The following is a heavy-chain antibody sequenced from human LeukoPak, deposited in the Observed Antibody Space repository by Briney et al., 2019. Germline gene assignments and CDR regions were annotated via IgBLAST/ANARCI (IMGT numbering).Heavy chain of an antibody. CDR1: GYTFTSYD. CDR2: MNPNSGNT. J-gene: IGHJ5*02. V-gene: IGHV1-8*01. Sequence: GASVKVSCKASGYTFTSYDINWVRQATGRGLEWMGWMNPNSGNTGYAQKFQGRVTMTRNTSISTAYMELSSLRSEDTAVYYCAREWDYYGSWGFDPWGQGTLVTVSS. CDR3: AREWDYYGSWGFDP. D-gene: IGHD3-10*01.